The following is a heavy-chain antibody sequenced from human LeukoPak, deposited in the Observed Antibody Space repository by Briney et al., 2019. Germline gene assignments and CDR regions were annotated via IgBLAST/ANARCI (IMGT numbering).Heavy chain of an antibody. Sequence: ASVKVSCKASGYTFTHYYIHWVRQAPRQGLEWLGWVNLNNDDTHYAQKFQDWVSLTRDTSIDTAFMELSSLRSDATDIDYCARDFLGRTNGGSDYFGMDVWGQGTTVTVSS. CDR2: VNLNNDDT. D-gene: IGHD2-8*01. CDR1: GYTFTHYY. CDR3: ARDFLGRTNGGSDYFGMDV. V-gene: IGHV1-2*04. J-gene: IGHJ6*02.